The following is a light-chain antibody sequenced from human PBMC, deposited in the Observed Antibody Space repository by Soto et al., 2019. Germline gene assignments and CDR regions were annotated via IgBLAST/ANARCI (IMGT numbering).Light chain of an antibody. V-gene: IGLV1-40*01. CDR3: QSSDSSLSGRGV. CDR2: GNT. Sequence: QSVLTQPPSVSGAPGQRVTISCTGSSSNIGAGYDVHWYRQLPGTAPKLLIYGNTNRPSGVPDRFSGSKSGTSASLAITGLQAEDEADYYCQSSDSSLSGRGVLGGGTQLPVL. CDR1: SSNIGAGYD. J-gene: IGLJ2*01.